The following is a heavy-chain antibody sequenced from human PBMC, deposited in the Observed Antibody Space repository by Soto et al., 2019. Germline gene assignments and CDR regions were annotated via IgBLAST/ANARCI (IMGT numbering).Heavy chain of an antibody. Sequence: GESLKISCKGSGYSFTNYWIAWVRQIPEKGLEWMGIIYPGDSETRYSPSFQGQVTISADTSITTAYLQWNSLKASDTAMYYCARRVDYYDSGSYVRFDPWGQETLVTVSS. CDR1: GYSFTNYW. D-gene: IGHD3-10*01. CDR3: ARRVDYYDSGSYVRFDP. V-gene: IGHV5-51*01. CDR2: IYPGDSET. J-gene: IGHJ5*02.